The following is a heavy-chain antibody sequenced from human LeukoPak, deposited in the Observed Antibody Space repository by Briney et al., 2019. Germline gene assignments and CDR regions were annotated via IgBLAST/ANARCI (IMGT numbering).Heavy chain of an antibody. CDR1: GGTFSSYA. V-gene: IGHV1-69*01. D-gene: IGHD2-2*01. Sequence: SVKVSCKASGGTFSSYAISWVRQAPGQGLEWMGGIIPIFGTANYAQKFQGRVTITADESTSTAYMELSSLRSEDTAVYYCASGLSVVVPAARGLGDWGQGTLVTVSS. CDR3: ASGLSVVVPAARGLGD. J-gene: IGHJ4*02. CDR2: IIPIFGTA.